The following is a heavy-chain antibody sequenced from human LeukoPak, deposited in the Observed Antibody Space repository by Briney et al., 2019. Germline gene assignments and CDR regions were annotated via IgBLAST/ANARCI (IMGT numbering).Heavy chain of an antibody. D-gene: IGHD6-6*01. Sequence: SETLSLTCAVYGGSFSGYYWSWIRQPPGKGLEWIGEINHSGSTNYNPSLKSRVTISVDTSKNQFSLQLNSVTPEDTAVYYCARGSIDAFDIWGQGTMVTVSS. J-gene: IGHJ3*02. CDR1: GGSFSGYY. V-gene: IGHV4-34*01. CDR3: ARGSIDAFDI. CDR2: INHSGST.